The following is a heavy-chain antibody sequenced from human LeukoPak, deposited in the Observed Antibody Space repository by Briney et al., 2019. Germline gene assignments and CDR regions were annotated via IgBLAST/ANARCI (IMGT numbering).Heavy chain of an antibody. D-gene: IGHD3-10*01. CDR2: ISYDGSNK. Sequence: GGSLRLSCAASGFTFSSYGMHWVRQAPGKGLEWVAVISYDGSNKYYADSVKGRFTSSRDNAKNSLYLQMNSLRAEDTAVYYRAAGWFDPWGQGTLVTVSS. V-gene: IGHV3-30*03. CDR1: GFTFSSYG. CDR3: AAGWFDP. J-gene: IGHJ5*02.